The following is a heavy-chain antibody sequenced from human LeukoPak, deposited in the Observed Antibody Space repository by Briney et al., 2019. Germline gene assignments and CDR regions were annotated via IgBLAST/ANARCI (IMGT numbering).Heavy chain of an antibody. D-gene: IGHD4-11*01. J-gene: IGHJ3*02. CDR1: GGSISSGSYY. CDR3: ARGDTRNGAFDI. V-gene: IGHV4-61*02. Sequence: SQTLSLTCTVSGGSISSGSYYWSWIRQPAGKGLEWIGRIYTSGSTNYNPSLKSRVTISVDTSKNQFSLKLSSVTAADTAVYYCARGDTRNGAFDIWGHGTMVTVSS. CDR2: IYTSGST.